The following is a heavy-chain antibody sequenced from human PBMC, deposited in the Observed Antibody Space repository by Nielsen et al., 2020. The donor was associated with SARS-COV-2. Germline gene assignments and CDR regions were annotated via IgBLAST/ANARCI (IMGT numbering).Heavy chain of an antibody. CDR3: ARQLRSYYSYYGMDV. Sequence: WIRQPPGKGLEWVSSISSSSSYIYYADSVKGRFTISRDNAKNSLYLQMNSLKAEDTAVYYCARQLRSYYSYYGMDVWGQGTTVTVSS. D-gene: IGHD7-27*01. CDR2: ISSSSSYI. V-gene: IGHV3-21*01. J-gene: IGHJ6*02.